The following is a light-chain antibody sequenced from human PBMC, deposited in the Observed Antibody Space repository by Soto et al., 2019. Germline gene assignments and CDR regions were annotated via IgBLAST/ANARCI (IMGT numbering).Light chain of an antibody. CDR2: DAS. CDR3: QQYVGYT. J-gene: IGKJ2*01. CDR1: QSIGSW. V-gene: IGKV1-5*01. Sequence: DIQMTQSPSTLSASVGDRVTITCRASQSIGSWLAWYQQKPGKAPKLLIYDASSLESGVPSRFSGSGSGTEFTLTISSLQPDDFATYYCQQYVGYTFGQGTKLEIK.